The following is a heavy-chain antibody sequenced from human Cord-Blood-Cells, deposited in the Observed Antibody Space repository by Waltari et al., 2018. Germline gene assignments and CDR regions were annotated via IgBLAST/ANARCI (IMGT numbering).Heavy chain of an antibody. CDR3: ARGLGYAFDI. J-gene: IGHJ3*02. V-gene: IGHV3-7*01. CDR2: IKQDGSEK. Sequence: EVQLVESGGGLVQPGGSLRLSCAASGFTFISYWMSWVRQAQGKGRVGVANIKQDGSEKYYVDSGKGRFTNSRDNAKNSLYLQMNSLRAEDTAVYYCARGLGYAFDIWGQGTMVTVSS. CDR1: GFTFISYW. D-gene: IGHD3-9*01.